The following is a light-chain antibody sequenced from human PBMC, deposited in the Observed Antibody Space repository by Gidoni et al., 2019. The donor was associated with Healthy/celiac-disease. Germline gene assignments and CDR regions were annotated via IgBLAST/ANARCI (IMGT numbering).Light chain of an antibody. CDR3: SSYAGSNNLV. V-gene: IGLV2-8*01. J-gene: IGLJ2*01. CDR1: SRDVGGYNY. Sequence: QSALTQPPSPSGSPGQSVTISCTGTSRDVGGYNYVSWYQQHPGKAPKLMIDEVSKRPSGVPERCSGSKSGNTASLTGAGLQAEDEADYYCSSYAGSNNLVFGGGTKRTVL. CDR2: EVS.